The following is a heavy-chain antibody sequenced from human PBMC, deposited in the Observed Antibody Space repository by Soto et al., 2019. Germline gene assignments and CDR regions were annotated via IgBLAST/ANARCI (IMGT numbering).Heavy chain of an antibody. Sequence: PSETLSLTCTVSGGSISSGGYSWSWIRQPPGKGPEWIGYIYHSGSTYYNPSLKSRVTISVDRSKNQFSLKLSSVTAADTAVYYCARENNVLPGGYFDYWGQGTLVTVSS. CDR2: IYHSGST. V-gene: IGHV4-30-2*01. CDR1: GGSISSGGYS. CDR3: ARENNVLPGGYFDY. D-gene: IGHD3-10*01. J-gene: IGHJ4*02.